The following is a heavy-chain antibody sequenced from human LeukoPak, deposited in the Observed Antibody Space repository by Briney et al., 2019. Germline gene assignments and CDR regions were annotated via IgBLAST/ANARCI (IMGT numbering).Heavy chain of an antibody. Sequence: SVKVSCKASGGTFNSYTISWVRQAPGQGLQWMGGIIPIFGTANYAQKFQGRVTITADESTSTAYLELSSLRSEDTAVYYCASNPTYYYDSSGYYHFDYWGQGTLVTVSS. V-gene: IGHV1-69*01. CDR3: ASNPTYYYDSSGYYHFDY. CDR2: IIPIFGTA. J-gene: IGHJ4*02. CDR1: GGTFNSYT. D-gene: IGHD3-22*01.